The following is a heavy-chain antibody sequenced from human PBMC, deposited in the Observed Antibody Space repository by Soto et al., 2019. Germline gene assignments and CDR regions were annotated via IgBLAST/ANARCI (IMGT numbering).Heavy chain of an antibody. V-gene: IGHV1-18*01. D-gene: IGHD3-10*01. CDR3: ARALWFGELPNYYYYYYMDV. CDR1: GYTFTSYG. Sequence: QVQLVQSGAEVKKPGASVKVSCKASGYTFTSYGISWVRQAPGQGLEWMGWISAYNGNTNYAQKLQGRVTMTTDTSTSTAYMELRSLRSDETAVYYCARALWFGELPNYYYYYYMDVWGKGTTVTVSS. CDR2: ISAYNGNT. J-gene: IGHJ6*03.